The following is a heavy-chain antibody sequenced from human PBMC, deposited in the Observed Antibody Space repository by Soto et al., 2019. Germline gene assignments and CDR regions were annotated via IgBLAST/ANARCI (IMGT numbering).Heavy chain of an antibody. CDR3: ARVKQYYYDSSDYYPFDY. CDR2: IYHSGST. D-gene: IGHD3-22*01. Sequence: SETLSLTCAVSGGSISSGGYSWSWIRQPPGKGLEWIGYIYHSGSTNYNPSLKSRVTISVDTSKNQFSLKLSSVTAADTAVYYCARVKQYYYDSSDYYPFDYWGQGTLVTVSS. CDR1: GGSISSGGYS. V-gene: IGHV4-61*08. J-gene: IGHJ4*02.